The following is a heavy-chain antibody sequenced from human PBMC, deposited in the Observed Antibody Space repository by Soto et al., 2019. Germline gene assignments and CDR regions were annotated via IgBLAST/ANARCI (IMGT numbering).Heavy chain of an antibody. D-gene: IGHD2-8*01. CDR1: GYTFTSYG. CDR2: IRAYNGNT. Sequence: ASVKVSCKASGYTFTSYGISWVRQAPGQGLEWMGWIRAYNGNTNYAQKLQGRVTMTTDTSTSTAYMELRSLRSDDTAVYYCARDWVGYCTNGVCPKFDYWGQGTLVTSPQ. V-gene: IGHV1-18*04. J-gene: IGHJ4*02. CDR3: ARDWVGYCTNGVCPKFDY.